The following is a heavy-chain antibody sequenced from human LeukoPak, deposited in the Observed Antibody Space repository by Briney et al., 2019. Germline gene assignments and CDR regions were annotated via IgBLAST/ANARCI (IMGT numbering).Heavy chain of an antibody. J-gene: IGHJ4*02. Sequence: ASVKVSCKASGCTFTGYYMHWVRQAPGQGLEWMGWINPNSGGTNYAQKFQGRVTMTRDTSISTAYMELSRLRSDDTAVYYCARGDILTGYFSDYWGQGTLVTVSS. CDR2: INPNSGGT. D-gene: IGHD3-9*01. CDR1: GCTFTGYY. CDR3: ARGDILTGYFSDY. V-gene: IGHV1-2*02.